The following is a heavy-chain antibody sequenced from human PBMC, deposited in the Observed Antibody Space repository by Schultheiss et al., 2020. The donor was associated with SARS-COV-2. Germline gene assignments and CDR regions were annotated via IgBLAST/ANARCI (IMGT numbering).Heavy chain of an antibody. CDR3: ARVNYDSSGYYYGSAVDY. D-gene: IGHD3-22*01. Sequence: ASVKVSCKASGYTFTGYYMHWVRQAPGQGLEWMGWINPNSGGTNYAQKFQGRVTMTTDTSTSTAYMELRSLGSDDTAVYYCARVNYDSSGYYYGSAVDYWGQGTLGTVSS. V-gene: IGHV1-2*02. CDR2: INPNSGGT. CDR1: GYTFTGYY. J-gene: IGHJ4*02.